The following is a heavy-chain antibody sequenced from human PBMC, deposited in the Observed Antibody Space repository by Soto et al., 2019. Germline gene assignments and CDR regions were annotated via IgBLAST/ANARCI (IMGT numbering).Heavy chain of an antibody. D-gene: IGHD4-17*01. CDR3: ARIATVTPPYYFDF. J-gene: IGHJ4*02. Sequence: SVKGSFKESWYTFISYYIHWVRQAPGQGLEWMGVINPSDGSTSYAQKFQGRVTMTRDTSTSTVYMELSSLRSDDTAVYFCARIATVTPPYYFDFWGQGTLVTVSS. CDR2: INPSDGST. CDR1: WYTFISYY. V-gene: IGHV1-46*01.